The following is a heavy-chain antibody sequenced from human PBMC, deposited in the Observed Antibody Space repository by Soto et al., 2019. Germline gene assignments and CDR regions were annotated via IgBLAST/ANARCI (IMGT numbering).Heavy chain of an antibody. V-gene: IGHV3-64D*08. CDR2: ISSNGGST. D-gene: IGHD6-13*01. J-gene: IGHJ4*02. CDR3: VKERVPPAAAGTSDY. CDR1: GFTFSSYA. Sequence: GGSLRLSCSASGFTFSSYAMHWVRQAPGKGLEYVSAISSNGGSTYYADSVKGRFTISRDNSKNTLYLQMSSLRAEDTAVYYCVKERVPPAAAGTSDYWGQGTLVTVSS.